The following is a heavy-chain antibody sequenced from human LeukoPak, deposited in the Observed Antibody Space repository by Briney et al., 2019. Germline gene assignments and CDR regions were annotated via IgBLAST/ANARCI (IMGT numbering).Heavy chain of an antibody. V-gene: IGHV6-1*01. CDR2: TYYRSKWYY. CDR1: GDTLSSNSAA. J-gene: IGHJ3*02. Sequence: SQTLSLTCAISGDTLSSNSAAWNWISHSPSRGLEWLVRTYYRSKWYYDYPVSVKSRININPDTSKNPISLQLKSVTPEDTAVYYCARKSEGAFDIWGQGTMVTVSS. CDR3: ARKSEGAFDI.